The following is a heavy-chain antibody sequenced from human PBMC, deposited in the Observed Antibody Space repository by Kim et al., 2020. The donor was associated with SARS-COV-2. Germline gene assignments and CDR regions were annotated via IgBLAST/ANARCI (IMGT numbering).Heavy chain of an antibody. CDR3: VRDILQGGEGMDV. Sequence: GGSLRLSCAASGFTFSSYAMSWVRQAPGQGLEWVSAISGSGGGSYYADSVQGRFTTSRDNAKNTLYLQMNSLRAEDTAVYYCVRDILQGGEGMDVWG. CDR2: ISGSGGGS. CDR1: GFTFSSYA. V-gene: IGHV3-23*01. D-gene: IGHD1-26*01. J-gene: IGHJ6*02.